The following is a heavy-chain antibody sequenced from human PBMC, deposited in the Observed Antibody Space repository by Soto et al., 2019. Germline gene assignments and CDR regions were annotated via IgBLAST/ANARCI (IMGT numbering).Heavy chain of an antibody. CDR2: INAGNGNT. D-gene: IGHD3-22*01. CDR1: GYTFTSYA. J-gene: IGHJ4*02. V-gene: IGHV1-3*01. Sequence: ASVKVSCKASGYTFTSYAMHWVRQAPGQRLEWMGWINAGNGNTKYSQKFQGRVTITRDTSASTAYMELSSQRSEDTAVYYCARSITMIVVVMGYWGQGTLVTVSS. CDR3: ARSITMIVVVMGY.